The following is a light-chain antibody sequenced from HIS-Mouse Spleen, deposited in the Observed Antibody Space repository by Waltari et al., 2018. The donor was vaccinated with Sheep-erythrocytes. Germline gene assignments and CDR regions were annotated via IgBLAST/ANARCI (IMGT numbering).Light chain of an antibody. Sequence: QSALTQPASVSGSPGQSITISCTGTSSDVGSYNLVSWYQQHPGKAPKLMNYEGSKRPSGVSKRFSGSKSGNTAYLTISGLQAEDEADYYCCSYAGSSTPWVFGGGTKLTVL. CDR3: CSYAGSSTPWV. CDR2: EGS. J-gene: IGLJ3*02. V-gene: IGLV2-23*01. CDR1: SSDVGSYNL.